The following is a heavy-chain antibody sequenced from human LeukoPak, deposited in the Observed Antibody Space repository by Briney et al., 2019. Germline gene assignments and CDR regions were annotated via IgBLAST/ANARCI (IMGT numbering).Heavy chain of an antibody. CDR1: GYTFTSYY. Sequence: GASVKVSCKASGYTFTSYYMHWVRQAPGQGLEWMGIINPSGGRTSYAQNLQGRVTGTRDTSTSTVYMELSSLRSEDTAVYYCARDYYDSSGYYYIDYWGQGTLVTVSS. V-gene: IGHV1-46*01. CDR2: INPSGGRT. CDR3: ARDYYDSSGYYYIDY. D-gene: IGHD3-22*01. J-gene: IGHJ4*02.